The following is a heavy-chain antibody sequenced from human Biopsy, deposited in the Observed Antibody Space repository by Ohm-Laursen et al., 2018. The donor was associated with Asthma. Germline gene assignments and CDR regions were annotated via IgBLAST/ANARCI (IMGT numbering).Heavy chain of an antibody. Sequence: SLRLSCAASGFSFSNYGMHWVRQAPGKGLKWVAVISFDGSNKYYADFVKGRFTISRDKSDNTLYLQMNSLTAEDTAVYHCAKDERAYYGSDSKYMQPVPLGDWGQGTVVIVSA. CDR2: ISFDGSNK. CDR3: AKDERAYYGSDSKYMQPVPLGD. J-gene: IGHJ4*02. V-gene: IGHV3-30*18. D-gene: IGHD2-21*01. CDR1: GFSFSNYG.